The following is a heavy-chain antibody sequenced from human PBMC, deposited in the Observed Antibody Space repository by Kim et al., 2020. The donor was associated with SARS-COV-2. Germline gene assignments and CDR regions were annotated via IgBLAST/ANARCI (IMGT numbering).Heavy chain of an antibody. D-gene: IGHD2-21*02. CDR3: ATSSHGGNLVRGAFDI. V-gene: IGHV3-23*01. Sequence: GGSLRLSCAASGFTFSSYAMSWVRQAPGKGLEWVSAISGSGGSTYYADSVKGRFTISRDNSKNTLYLQMNSLRAEDTAVYYCATSSHGGNLVRGAFDIWGQGTMVTVSS. CDR2: ISGSGGST. J-gene: IGHJ3*02. CDR1: GFTFSSYA.